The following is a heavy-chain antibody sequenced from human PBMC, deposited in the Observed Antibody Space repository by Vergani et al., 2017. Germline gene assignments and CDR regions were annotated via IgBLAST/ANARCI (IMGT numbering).Heavy chain of an antibody. J-gene: IGHJ4*02. CDR3: ARGVMGNWNDPPSFDY. V-gene: IGHV3-23*01. CDR2: ISARYPST. D-gene: IGHD1-1*01. CDR1: GFTFSACP. Sequence: EVQLLQSGGGVIQPGGSVRLSCAASGFTFSACPMTWVRQAPGKGLEWVSAISARYPSTYYADSVKGRFTISRDNSKNMLYLQMNSLRAEDTAVYYCARGVMGNWNDPPSFDYWGQGTLVTVSS.